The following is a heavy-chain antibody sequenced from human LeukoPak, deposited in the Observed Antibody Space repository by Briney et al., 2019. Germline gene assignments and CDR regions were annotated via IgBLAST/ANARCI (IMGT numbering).Heavy chain of an antibody. J-gene: IGHJ4*02. CDR2: IKEDGSEK. CDR1: ELNFYAYW. D-gene: IGHD2-15*01. CDR3: ARDGGGGEFDY. V-gene: IGHV3-7*01. Sequence: GSLRLSCVASELNFYAYWMTWVRQAPGRGLEWVANIKEDGSEKYYVDSVKGRFTISRDNAKNSLYLQMNSLRAEDTAVYFCARDGGGGEFDYWGQGTLVTVSS.